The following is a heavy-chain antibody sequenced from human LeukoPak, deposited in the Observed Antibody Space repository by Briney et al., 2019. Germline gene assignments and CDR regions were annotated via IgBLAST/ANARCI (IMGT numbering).Heavy chain of an antibody. D-gene: IGHD2-15*01. V-gene: IGHV3-7*05. CDR1: VLSFRSYW. CDR3: ARDWLSGGSLGRSMDV. J-gene: IGHJ6*02. CDR2: IKPDGRGE. Sequence: GGSLRLSCAAYVLSFRSYWMTWVRQAPGKGLEWVAYIKPDGRGEYYVDSVKGRFTISRDNAKNSLSLQMKSLRADDTAVYYCARDWLSGGSLGRSMDVWGQGTTVTVS.